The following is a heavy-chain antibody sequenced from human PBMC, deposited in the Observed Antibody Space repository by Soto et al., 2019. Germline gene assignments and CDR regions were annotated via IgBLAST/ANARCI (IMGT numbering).Heavy chain of an antibody. J-gene: IGHJ1*01. D-gene: IGHD3-22*01. Sequence: PGGSLRLSCAASGFTVSTNYMSWVRQAPGKGLEWVSLIYRGGSTYYAGSVKGRFTISRDNSKNTLYLQMNSLRAEDTAVYYCATGPYYYDDCGPPPGDWGQGTLVTVSS. CDR3: ATGPYYYDDCGPPPGD. CDR1: GFTVSTNY. CDR2: IYRGGST. V-gene: IGHV3-53*01.